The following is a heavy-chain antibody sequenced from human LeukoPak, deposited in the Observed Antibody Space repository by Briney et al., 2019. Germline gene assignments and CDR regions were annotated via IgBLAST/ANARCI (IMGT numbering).Heavy chain of an antibody. V-gene: IGHV3-48*02. J-gene: IGHJ4*02. CDR2: ISTSGRAI. CDR1: GFTFRKAW. CDR3: ARVPLYDRSGYYFDY. Sequence: QTGGSLRLSCAASGFTFRKAWMSWVRQAPGKGLEWVSYISTSGRAIFYADSVKGRFTISRDNAKNSLFLQMNSLRDEDTAVYYCARVPLYDRSGYYFDYWGLGTLVTVSS. D-gene: IGHD3-22*01.